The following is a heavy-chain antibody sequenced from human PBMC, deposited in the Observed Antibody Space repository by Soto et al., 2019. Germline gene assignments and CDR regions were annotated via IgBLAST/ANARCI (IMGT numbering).Heavy chain of an antibody. D-gene: IGHD4-17*01. J-gene: IGHJ4*02. V-gene: IGHV3-23*01. CDR2: ISGSGGST. CDR3: ASLYGDYEYYFDY. Sequence: GGSLRLSCAASGFTFSSYWMHWVRQAPGKGLEWVSAISGSGGSTYYADSVKGRFTISRDNSKNTLYLQMNSLRAEDTAVYYCASLYGDYEYYFDYWGQGTLVTVSS. CDR1: GFTFSSYW.